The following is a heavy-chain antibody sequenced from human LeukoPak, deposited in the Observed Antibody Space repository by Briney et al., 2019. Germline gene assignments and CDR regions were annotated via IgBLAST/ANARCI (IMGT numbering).Heavy chain of an antibody. J-gene: IGHJ6*03. CDR2: IRYDGSNK. Sequence: GGSLRLSCAASGFTSSSYGMHWVRQAPGKGLEWVAFIRYDGSNKYYADSVKGRFTISRDNSKNTLYLQMNSLRAEDTAVYYCAKDSGRYYYYMDVWGKGTTVTVSS. CDR1: GFTSSSYG. V-gene: IGHV3-30*02. CDR3: AKDSGRYYYYMDV.